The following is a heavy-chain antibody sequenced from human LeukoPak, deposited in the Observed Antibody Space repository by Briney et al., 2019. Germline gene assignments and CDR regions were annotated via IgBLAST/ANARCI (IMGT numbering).Heavy chain of an antibody. CDR2: IKKGGSEK. Sequence: PGGSLRLTCAASGFTFSSYWMSWVRQAPGKWLEWLGTIKKGGSEKYYVDSVKGRFFISRDKAKNSLYLQMNGLRAEDTAVYYCAGWVGYGCSSGWADCWGQGTLVTVS. J-gene: IGHJ4*02. CDR1: GFTFSSYW. D-gene: IGHD3-22*01. CDR3: AGWVGYGCSSGWADC. V-gene: IGHV3-7*03.